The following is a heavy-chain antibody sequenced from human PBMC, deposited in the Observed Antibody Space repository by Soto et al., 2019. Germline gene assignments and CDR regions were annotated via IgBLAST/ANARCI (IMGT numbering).Heavy chain of an antibody. Sequence: TRSRTGTLAGGSIRIDCYVWHWIRQHPGKCLEWIGYIHCSGSSYYNPSLESRVTISVDTSKNQFSLKLSSVTAADTAVYYCARERLVQSTFDPWGQGTLVNASS. CDR3: ARERLVQSTFDP. D-gene: IGHD2-21*01. CDR1: GGSIRIDCYV. V-gene: IGHV4-31*02. CDR2: IHCSGSS. J-gene: IGHJ5*02.